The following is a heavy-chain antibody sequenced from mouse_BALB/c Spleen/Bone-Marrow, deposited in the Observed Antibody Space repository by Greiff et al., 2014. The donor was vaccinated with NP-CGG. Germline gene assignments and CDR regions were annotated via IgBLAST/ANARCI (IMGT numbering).Heavy chain of an antibody. CDR2: IFPGTGTT. J-gene: IGHJ1*01. CDR1: GYTFTSYW. CDR3: AREGSRLRGYFDV. D-gene: IGHD1-1*01. V-gene: IGHV1S132*01. Sequence: QVQLQQSGAELVKPGASVKLSCKTSGYTFTSYWIQWVKQRPGQGLGLIGEIFPGTGTTYYNEKFKGKATLTIDTSSSTAYMQLSSLTSEDSAVYFCAREGSRLRGYFDVWGAGTTVTVSS.